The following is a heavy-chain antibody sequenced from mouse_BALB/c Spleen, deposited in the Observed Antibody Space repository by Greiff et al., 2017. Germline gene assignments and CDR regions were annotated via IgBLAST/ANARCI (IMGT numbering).Heavy chain of an antibody. CDR3: AREGVYDGYYYAMDY. D-gene: IGHD2-3*01. V-gene: IGHV5-4*02. CDR2: ISDGGSYT. CDR1: GFTFSDYY. Sequence: EVHLVESGGGLVKPGGSLKLSCAASGFTFSDYYMYWVRQTPEKRLEWVATISDGGSYTYYPDSVKGRFTISRDNAKNHLYLQMSSLKSEDTAMYNCAREGVYDGYYYAMDYWGQGTSVTVSS. J-gene: IGHJ4*01.